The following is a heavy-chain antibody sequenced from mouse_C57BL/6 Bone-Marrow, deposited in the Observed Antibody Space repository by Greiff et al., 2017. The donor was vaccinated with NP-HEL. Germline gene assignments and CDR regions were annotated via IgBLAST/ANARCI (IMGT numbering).Heavy chain of an antibody. CDR1: GYAFTNYL. Sequence: QVQLQQSGAELVRPGTSVKVSCKASGYAFTNYLIEWVKQRPGQGLEWIGVINPGSGGTNYNEKFKGKATLTADKSSSTAYMQLSSLTSEDSAVYFCAREDWDLPYYFDYWGQGTTLTVSS. J-gene: IGHJ2*01. CDR3: AREDWDLPYYFDY. D-gene: IGHD4-1*01. V-gene: IGHV1-54*01. CDR2: INPGSGGT.